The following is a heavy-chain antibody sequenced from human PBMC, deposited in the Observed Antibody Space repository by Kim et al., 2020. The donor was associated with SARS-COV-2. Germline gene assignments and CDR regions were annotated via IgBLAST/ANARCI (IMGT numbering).Heavy chain of an antibody. J-gene: IGHJ5*02. CDR1: GFTVSSNY. CDR3: ARVFGCRITSCYFGYWVDP. D-gene: IGHD2-2*01. V-gene: IGHV3-53*04. CDR2: IYSGGST. Sequence: GGSLRLSCAASGFTVSSNYMSWVRQAPGKGLEWVSVIYSGGSTYYADSVKGRFTISRHNSKNTLYLQMNSLRAEDTAVYYCARVFGCRITSCYFGYWVDPWGEGTLVTVSS.